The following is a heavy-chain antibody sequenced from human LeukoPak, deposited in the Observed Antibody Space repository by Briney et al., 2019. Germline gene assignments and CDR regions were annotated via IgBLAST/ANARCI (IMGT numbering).Heavy chain of an antibody. CDR2: IYYSGST. D-gene: IGHD3-9*01. Sequence: LRLSCAASGFTFSSYAMSWVRQAPGKGLEWIGYIYYSGSTYYNPSLKSRVTISVDTSKNQFSLKLSSVTAADTAVYYCARGERYFDWLLGGFDYWGQGTLVTVSS. V-gene: IGHV4-31*02. CDR3: ARGERYFDWLLGGFDY. J-gene: IGHJ4*02. CDR1: GFTFSSYA.